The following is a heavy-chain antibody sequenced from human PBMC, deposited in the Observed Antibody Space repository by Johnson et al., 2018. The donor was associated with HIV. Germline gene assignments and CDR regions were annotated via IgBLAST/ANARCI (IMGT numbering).Heavy chain of an antibody. J-gene: IGHJ3*02. V-gene: IGHV3-74*03. CDR1: GYIFRNYW. CDR2: IYSDGSDT. Sequence: VQLVESGGGVVQPGGSLRLSCAGSGYIFRNYWMHWVRQAPGKGLVWVARIYSDGSDTAYADSVKGRFTISRDNAKKTLYLQMNSLRAEDTALYYCARDFVAFGECTAFDIWGQGTMVAVSS. D-gene: IGHD3-10*01. CDR3: ARDFVAFGECTAFDI.